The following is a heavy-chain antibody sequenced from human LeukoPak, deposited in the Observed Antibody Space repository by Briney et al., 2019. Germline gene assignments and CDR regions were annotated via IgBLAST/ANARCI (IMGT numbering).Heavy chain of an antibody. Sequence: ASVKVSCKASGYTFTSYDINWVRQATGQGLEWMGWMNPNSGNTGYAQKFQGRVTMTRNTSISTAYMELSSLRSEDTAVYYCAVNYDILTYNWFDPWGQGTLVTVSS. V-gene: IGHV1-8*01. J-gene: IGHJ5*02. D-gene: IGHD3-9*01. CDR2: MNPNSGNT. CDR1: GYTFTSYD. CDR3: AVNYDILTYNWFDP.